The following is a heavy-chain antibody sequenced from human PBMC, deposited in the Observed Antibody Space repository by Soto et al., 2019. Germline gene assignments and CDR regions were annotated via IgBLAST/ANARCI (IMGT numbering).Heavy chain of an antibody. CDR1: GGTFSSYA. D-gene: IGHD3-10*01. CDR3: ARDHPPDYGSGSSSYYYGMDV. Sequence: GASVKVSCKASGGTFSSYAISWVRQAPGQGLEWMGGIIPIFGTANYAQKFQGRVTITADESTSTAYMELSSLRSEDTAVYYCARDHPPDYGSGSSSYYYGMDVWGQGTTVTVSS. J-gene: IGHJ6*02. V-gene: IGHV1-69*13. CDR2: IIPIFGTA.